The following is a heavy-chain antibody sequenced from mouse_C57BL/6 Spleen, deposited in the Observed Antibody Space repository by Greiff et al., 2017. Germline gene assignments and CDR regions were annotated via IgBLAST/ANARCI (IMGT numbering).Heavy chain of an antibody. CDR3: ARTLD. CDR1: GYSFTGYY. J-gene: IGHJ3*01. Sequence: VQLQQSGPELVKPGASVKISCKASGYSFTGYYMNWVKQSPEKSLEWIGEINPSTGGTTYNQKFKAKATLTVDKSSSTAYMQLKSLTSEDSAVYYCARTLDGGQGTLVTVSA. V-gene: IGHV1-42*01. CDR2: INPSTGGT.